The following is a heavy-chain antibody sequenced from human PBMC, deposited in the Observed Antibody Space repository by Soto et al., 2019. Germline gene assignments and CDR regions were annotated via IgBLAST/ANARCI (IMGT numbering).Heavy chain of an antibody. V-gene: IGHV3-9*01. D-gene: IGHD1-1*01. CDR2: ISWNSGSI. Sequence: EVQLVESGGGLVQPGRSLRLSCAASGFTFDDYAMHWVRQAPGKGLEWVSGISWNSGSIGYADSVKGRFTISRDNAKNSLYLQMNSLRAEDTAVYYCASLGTYYYYGMDVWGQGTTVTVSS. J-gene: IGHJ6*02. CDR1: GFTFDDYA. CDR3: ASLGTYYYYGMDV.